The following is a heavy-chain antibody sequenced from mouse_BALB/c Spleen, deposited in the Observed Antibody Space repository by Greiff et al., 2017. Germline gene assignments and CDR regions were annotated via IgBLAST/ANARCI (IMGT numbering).Heavy chain of an antibody. Sequence: EVQLVESGGGLVKPGGSLKLSCAASGFTFSDYYMYWVRQTPEKRLEWVATISDGGSYTYYPDSVKGRFTISRDNAKNNLYLQMSSLKSEDTAMYYCARETTARRDWYFDVWGAGTTVTVSS. J-gene: IGHJ1*01. CDR3: ARETTARRDWYFDV. CDR2: ISDGGSYT. V-gene: IGHV5-4*02. CDR1: GFTFSDYY. D-gene: IGHD1-2*01.